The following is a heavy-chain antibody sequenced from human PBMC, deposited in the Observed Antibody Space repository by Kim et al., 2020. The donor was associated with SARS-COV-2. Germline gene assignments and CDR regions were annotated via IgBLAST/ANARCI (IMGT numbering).Heavy chain of an antibody. Sequence: TRYSPSFQGQVTISADKSISTAYLQWSSLEASDTAMYYCAKMYYDILAPDYWGQGTLVTVSS. CDR2: T. CDR3: AKMYYDILAPDY. J-gene: IGHJ4*02. V-gene: IGHV5-51*01. D-gene: IGHD3-9*01.